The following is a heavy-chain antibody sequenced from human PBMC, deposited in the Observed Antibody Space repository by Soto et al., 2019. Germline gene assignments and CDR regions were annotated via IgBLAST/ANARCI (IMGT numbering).Heavy chain of an antibody. CDR2: VNPGGYST. CDR3: AKDLREGSGYDFDY. J-gene: IGHJ4*02. D-gene: IGHD5-12*01. V-gene: IGHV3-23*01. Sequence: EVQLLQSGGGLVQPGGSLRLSCAASGFTFTSYSMTWVRQTPGKGLEWVAAVNPGGYSTYYADSVKGRFTISRDNSNKTLYLQMNILRAEDTAVYYCAKDLREGSGYDFDYRDQGTLVTVSS. CDR1: GFTFTSYS.